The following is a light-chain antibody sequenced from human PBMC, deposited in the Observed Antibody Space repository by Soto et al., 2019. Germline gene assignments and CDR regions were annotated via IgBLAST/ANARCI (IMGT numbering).Light chain of an antibody. Sequence: VLTQPASVSGSPGQSITISCTGTSSDVGHYDFVSWYQQHPGKAPKLMIYEVSNRPSGVSDRFSASKSGNTASLTISGLQAEDEADYYCSSYAGSGTLLFATGTKVTVL. V-gene: IGLV2-14*01. J-gene: IGLJ1*01. CDR3: SSYAGSGTLL. CDR1: SSDVGHYDF. CDR2: EVS.